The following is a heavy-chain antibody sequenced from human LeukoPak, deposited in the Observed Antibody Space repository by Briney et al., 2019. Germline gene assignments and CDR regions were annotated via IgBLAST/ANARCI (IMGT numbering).Heavy chain of an antibody. J-gene: IGHJ4*02. Sequence: GALRLSCAASGFSFSDFYMSWIRQAPGQGLEWVSYITDTDSTIYYADSVKGRFTISRDDAKNSLYLQMNSLRAEDTAVYYCATFKVDGYWGQGTLVTVSS. V-gene: IGHV3-11*01. CDR2: ITDTDSTI. D-gene: IGHD5-24*01. CDR3: ATFKVDGY. CDR1: GFSFSDFY.